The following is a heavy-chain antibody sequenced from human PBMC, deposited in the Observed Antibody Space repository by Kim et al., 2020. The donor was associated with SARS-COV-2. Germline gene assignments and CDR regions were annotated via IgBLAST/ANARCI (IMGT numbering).Heavy chain of an antibody. CDR2: ISYDGSNK. V-gene: IGHV3-30-3*01. CDR1: GFTFSSYA. CDR3: ARDLGNSWLYYFDY. Sequence: GGSLRLSCAASGFTFSSYAMHWVRQAPGKGLEWVAVISYDGSNKYYADSVKGRFTISRDNSKNTLYLQMNSLRAEDTAVYYCARDLGNSWLYYFDYWGQGTLVTVSS. J-gene: IGHJ4*02. D-gene: IGHD5-18*01.